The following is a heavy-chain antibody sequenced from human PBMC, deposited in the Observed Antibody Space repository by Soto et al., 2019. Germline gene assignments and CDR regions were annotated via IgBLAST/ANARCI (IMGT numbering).Heavy chain of an antibody. CDR1: GYTFTSYD. Sequence: QVQLVQSGAEVKKPGASVKVSCKASGYTFTSYDINGVRQATGHGLEWMEWMNPNSGNTCYAQKFNGRVTMTRNPSISTAYMELSSLRSEDTAVYYCGRESTSGWCVGYWGEGTLVTVAS. V-gene: IGHV1-8*01. CDR3: GRESTSGWCVGY. J-gene: IGHJ4*02. CDR2: MNPNSGNT. D-gene: IGHD6-19*01.